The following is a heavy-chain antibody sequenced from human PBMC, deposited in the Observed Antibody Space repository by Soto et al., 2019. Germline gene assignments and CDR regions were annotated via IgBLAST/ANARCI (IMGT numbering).Heavy chain of an antibody. CDR2: IYWDDDK. CDR1: GFSLRTSGVG. J-gene: IGHJ4*02. V-gene: IGHV2-5*02. CDR3: AHNSGYFDY. Sequence: QITLKESGPTLVKPTQPLTLTCTFSGFSLRTSGVGVGWIRQPPGKALEWLALIYWDDDKRFSPSLKSRLTLTKDTSKNQVVLTLTNMDPVDTATYYCAHNSGYFDYWGQGTLVTVSS. D-gene: IGHD3-10*01.